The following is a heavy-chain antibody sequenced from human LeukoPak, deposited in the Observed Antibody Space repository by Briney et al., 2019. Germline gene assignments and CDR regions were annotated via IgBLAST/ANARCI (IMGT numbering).Heavy chain of an antibody. CDR1: GFTFSSYA. Sequence: GSLRLSCAASGFTFSSYAMSWVRQAPGKGLEWVSSISASGGGTYYADSVKGRFTISRDNSKDTLYLQLSSLRVDDTAVYHCAKERDGDYVRYTHYWGQGTLVTVSS. D-gene: IGHD4-17*01. V-gene: IGHV3-23*01. CDR2: ISASGGGT. J-gene: IGHJ4*02. CDR3: AKERDGDYVRYTHY.